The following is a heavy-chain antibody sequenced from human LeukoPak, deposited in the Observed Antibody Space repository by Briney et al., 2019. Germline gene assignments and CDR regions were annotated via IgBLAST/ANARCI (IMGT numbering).Heavy chain of an antibody. CDR3: ATSRMVRGVIIDGSLDYYYGMDV. CDR2: IYTSGST. Sequence: PSETLSLTCTVSGGSISSYYWSWIRQPAGKGLEWIGRIYTSGSTNYNPSLKSRVTMSVDTSKNQFSLKLSSVTAADTAVYYCATSRMVRGVIIDGSLDYYYGMDVLGQGTTVTVSS. CDR1: GGSISSYY. D-gene: IGHD3-10*01. V-gene: IGHV4-4*07. J-gene: IGHJ6*02.